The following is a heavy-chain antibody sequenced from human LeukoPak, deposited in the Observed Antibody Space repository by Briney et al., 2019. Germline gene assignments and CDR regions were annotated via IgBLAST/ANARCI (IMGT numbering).Heavy chain of an antibody. V-gene: IGHV3-66*01. CDR3: ARDSVGASWADY. D-gene: IGHD3-16*01. CDR2: IYSGERT. Sequence: GGSLRLSCAASGFTVSSKYMSWVRQAPGKGHEWVSVIYSGERTYYADSVKGRFTISRDNSNNTLYLQMKSLRAEDTAVYYCARDSVGASWADYWGQGTLVTVSS. J-gene: IGHJ4*02. CDR1: GFTVSSKY.